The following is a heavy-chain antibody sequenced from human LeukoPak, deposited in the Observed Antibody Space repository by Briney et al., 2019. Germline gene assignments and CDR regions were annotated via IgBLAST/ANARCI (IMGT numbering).Heavy chain of an antibody. CDR2: MSGSGGST. CDR1: GFTFSSYA. Sequence: PGGSLRLSCAASGFTFSSYAMSWVRQAPGKGLEWVSAMSGSGGSTYYADSVKGRFTISRDNSKNTLYLQMNSLRAEDTAVYYCAKQSYYYDSSGYYYGKGDYYFDYWGQGTLVTVSS. D-gene: IGHD3-22*01. CDR3: AKQSYYYDSSGYYYGKGDYYFDY. V-gene: IGHV3-23*01. J-gene: IGHJ4*02.